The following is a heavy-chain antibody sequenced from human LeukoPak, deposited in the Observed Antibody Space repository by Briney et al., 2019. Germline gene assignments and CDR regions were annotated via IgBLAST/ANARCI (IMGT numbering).Heavy chain of an antibody. CDR2: IYYSGST. D-gene: IGHD4-23*01. CDR1: GGSISGGGYY. J-gene: IGHJ5*02. Sequence: PSQTLSLTCTVSGGSISGGGYYWSWIRQHPGKGLEWIGYIYYSGSTYYNPSLKSRVTISVDTSKNQFSLKLSSVTAADTAVYYCARVSYGGNSGWFDPWGQGTLVTVSS. CDR3: ARVSYGGNSGWFDP. V-gene: IGHV4-31*03.